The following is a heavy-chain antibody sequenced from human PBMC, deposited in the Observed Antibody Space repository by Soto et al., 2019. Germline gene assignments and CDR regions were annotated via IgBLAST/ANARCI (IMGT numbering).Heavy chain of an antibody. CDR2: IYWYHDK. CDR1: GFSLSTSRAG. CDR3: AHGRSDLRGLLTFDS. V-gene: IGHV2-5*01. Sequence: QITLKESGPTLSKTPQPLTMTCPLSGFSLSTSRAGEGCIRQPPGKALEWLELIYWYHDKRYSPSLKSRLTHTTDTSKNQVVLTMANMDPVDTATYYCAHGRSDLRGLLTFDSWGQGTLGTFSS. J-gene: IGHJ4*02. D-gene: IGHD4-17*01.